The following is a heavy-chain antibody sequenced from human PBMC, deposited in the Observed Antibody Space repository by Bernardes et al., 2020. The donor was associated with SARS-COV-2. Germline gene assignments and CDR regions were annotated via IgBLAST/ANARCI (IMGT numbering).Heavy chain of an antibody. J-gene: IGHJ5*02. V-gene: IGHV1-8*02. D-gene: IGHD2-2*01. CDR1: GYTFTSYY. CDR3: ARAVPAGTSWLDP. CDR2: VNPISGHT. Sequence: ASVKVSCKASGYTFTSYYMHWVRQAPGQGLEWMGWVNPISGHTGLAQRFQGRLTMTRDTSISTAYMELSSLRSDDTAVYYCARAVPAGTSWLDPWGQGTLVTVSS.